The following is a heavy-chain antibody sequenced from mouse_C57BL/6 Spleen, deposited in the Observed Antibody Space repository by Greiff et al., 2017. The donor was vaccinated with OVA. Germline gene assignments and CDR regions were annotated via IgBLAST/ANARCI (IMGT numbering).Heavy chain of an antibody. V-gene: IGHV1-81*01. Sequence: QVQLQQSGAELARPGASVKLSCKASGYTFTSYGISWVKQRTGQGLEWIGEIYPRSGNTYYNEKFKGKATLTADTSSSTAYMELRSLTSEDSAVYFCARGGGNSYAMGYWGQGTSVTVSS. CDR1: GYTFTSYG. D-gene: IGHD2-1*01. J-gene: IGHJ4*01. CDR3: ARGGGNSYAMGY. CDR2: IYPRSGNT.